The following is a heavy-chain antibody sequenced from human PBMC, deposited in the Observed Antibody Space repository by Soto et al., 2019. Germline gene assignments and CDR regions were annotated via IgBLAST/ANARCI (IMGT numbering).Heavy chain of an antibody. V-gene: IGHV4-31*01. CDR2: IYYNGST. CDR1: RGSISRGNYH. Sequence: QVQLQESGPGLVTPSQTLSLTCTVSRGSISRGNYHWSWIRQHPGKGLEWIGYIYYNGSTYYNPSRTNPITIAVDTSKNQFSLKLSSVTAADTAVYYCAGGYYYGSGGNWFAPWGQGTLVTVSS. D-gene: IGHD3-10*01. J-gene: IGHJ5*02. CDR3: AGGYYYGSGGNWFAP.